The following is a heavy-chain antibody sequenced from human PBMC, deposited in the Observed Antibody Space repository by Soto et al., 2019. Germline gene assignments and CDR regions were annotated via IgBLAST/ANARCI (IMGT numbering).Heavy chain of an antibody. CDR2: IIHIFGTA. CDR1: GGTFSSYA. CDR3: ARDYYDSSGYYTSAFDI. Sequence: QVQLVQSGAEVKKPGSSVKVSCKASGGTFSSYAISWVRQAPGQGLEWMGGIIHIFGTANYAQKFQGRVTITADESKSTVYMELSSLRSEDTAVYYCARDYYDSSGYYTSAFDIWGQGTMVTVSS. D-gene: IGHD3-22*01. J-gene: IGHJ3*02. V-gene: IGHV1-69*01.